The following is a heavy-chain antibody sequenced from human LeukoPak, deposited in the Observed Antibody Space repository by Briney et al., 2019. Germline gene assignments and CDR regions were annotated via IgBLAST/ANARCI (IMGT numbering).Heavy chain of an antibody. CDR1: GGSISSYY. CDR3: ARDIGYRSSAGDTDV. Sequence: SETLSLTCTGSGGSISSYYWSWIRQPAGKGLEWIGRIYTSGSTNYNPSLKSRVTMSVDTSKNQFSLKLSSVTAADTAVYYCARDIGYRSSAGDTDVWGKGTTVTVSS. J-gene: IGHJ6*03. CDR2: IYTSGST. V-gene: IGHV4-4*07. D-gene: IGHD6-6*01.